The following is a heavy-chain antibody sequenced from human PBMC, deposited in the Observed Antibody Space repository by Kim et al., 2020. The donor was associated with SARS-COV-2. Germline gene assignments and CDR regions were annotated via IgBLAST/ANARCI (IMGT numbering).Heavy chain of an antibody. Sequence: GGSLRLSCAASGFTFSSYGMHWVRQAPGEGLEWVALISYDGSEEYYADSVKGRFTTFRDSSKNTLYLQMNSLGAEDTAVYYCARDRSSSWTFDYWGQGTLVTVSS. CDR1: GFTFSSYG. V-gene: IGHV3-30*03. D-gene: IGHD6-13*01. CDR3: ARDRSSSWTFDY. CDR2: ISYDGSEE. J-gene: IGHJ4*02.